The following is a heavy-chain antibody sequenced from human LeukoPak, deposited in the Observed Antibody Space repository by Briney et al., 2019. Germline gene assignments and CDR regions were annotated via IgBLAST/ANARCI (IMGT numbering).Heavy chain of an antibody. J-gene: IGHJ4*02. V-gene: IGHV1-3*01. Sequence: GASVKVSCKASGYTFNSYAMHWVRQAPGQRLEWMGWINAGNGNTKYSQKFQGRVTITRDTSASTAYMELSSLRSEDTAVYYCARARVLYSGSYHDYWGQGTLVTVSS. CDR1: GYTFNSYA. CDR3: ARARVLYSGSYHDY. CDR2: INAGNGNT. D-gene: IGHD1-26*01.